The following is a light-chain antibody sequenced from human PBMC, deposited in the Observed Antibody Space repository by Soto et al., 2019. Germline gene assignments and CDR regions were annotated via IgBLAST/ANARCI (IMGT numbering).Light chain of an antibody. CDR2: WAS. J-gene: IGKJ1*01. CDR1: QSVLYSSNNKNY. CDR3: QQYYSSPRT. V-gene: IGKV4-1*01. Sequence: IVLTQSPDSLTVSLAERATINCKSSQSVLYSSNNKNYLVWYQQKPGQPPKLLIYWASTRESGVPDRFSGSGSGTDFTLTISSLQAEDVAVYYCQQYYSSPRTFGQGTKVDIK.